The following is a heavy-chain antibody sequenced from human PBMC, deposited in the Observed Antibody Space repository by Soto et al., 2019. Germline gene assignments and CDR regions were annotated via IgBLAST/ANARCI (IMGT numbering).Heavy chain of an antibody. CDR2: IWYDGSNK. D-gene: IGHD2-2*01. CDR1: GFTFSSYG. V-gene: IGHV3-33*01. CDR3: ARAPYCSSTSCYAYYYYMDV. Sequence: GGSLRLSCAASGFTFSSYGMHLVRQAPGKGLEGVAVIWYDGSNKYYADSVKGRFTISRDNSKNTLYLQMNSLRAEATAVYYCARAPYCSSTSCYAYYYYMDVWGKGTTVTVSS. J-gene: IGHJ6*03.